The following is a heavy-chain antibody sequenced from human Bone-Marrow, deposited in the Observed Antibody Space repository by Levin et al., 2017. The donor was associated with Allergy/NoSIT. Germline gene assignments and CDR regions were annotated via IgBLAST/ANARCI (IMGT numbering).Heavy chain of an antibody. D-gene: IGHD5-18*01. Sequence: GGSLRLSCAASGFTFSNYAMSWVRQAPGKGLEWVSAISGSGGSTYYADSVKGRFTISRDNSKNTLYLQMNSLRAEDTAVYYCAKEERGYSYGSVGYWGQGTLVTVSS. V-gene: IGHV3-23*01. CDR1: GFTFSNYA. CDR2: ISGSGGST. J-gene: IGHJ4*02. CDR3: AKEERGYSYGSVGY.